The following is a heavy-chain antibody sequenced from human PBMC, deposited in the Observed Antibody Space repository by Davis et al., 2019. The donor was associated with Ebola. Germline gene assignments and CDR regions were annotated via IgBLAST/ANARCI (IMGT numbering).Heavy chain of an antibody. CDR3: AKCIAADWFDP. CDR1: GGSFSGYY. D-gene: IGHD6-13*01. Sequence: SETLSLTCAVYGGSFSGYYWSWIRQPPGKGLEWIGEINHSGSTYYNPSLKSRVTISVDTSKNQFSLKLSSVTAADTAVYYCAKCIAADWFDPWGQGTLVTVSS. V-gene: IGHV4-34*01. CDR2: INHSGST. J-gene: IGHJ5*02.